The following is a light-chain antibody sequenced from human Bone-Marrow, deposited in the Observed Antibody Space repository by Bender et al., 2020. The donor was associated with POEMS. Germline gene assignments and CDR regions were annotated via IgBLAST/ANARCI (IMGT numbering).Light chain of an antibody. CDR2: DVS. Sequence: QSALTQPRSVSGSPGQSVTISCTGTSSDVGGYNYVSWYQQHPGKAPKLMIYDVSKRPSGVPDRFSGSKSGNTASLTISGLQAEDEAHYYCNSYTSSSSWLFGGGTKVTVL. CDR3: NSYTSSSSWL. J-gene: IGLJ3*02. CDR1: SSDVGGYNY. V-gene: IGLV2-11*01.